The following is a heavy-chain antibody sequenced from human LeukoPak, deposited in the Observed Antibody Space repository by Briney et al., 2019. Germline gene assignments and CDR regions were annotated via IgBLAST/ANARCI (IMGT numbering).Heavy chain of an antibody. CDR3: ARDRGSYIPDAFDI. CDR2: ISSSSSTI. D-gene: IGHD1-26*01. CDR1: GFTFSSYS. J-gene: IGHJ3*02. V-gene: IGHV3-48*01. Sequence: GGSPRLSCAASGFTFSSYSMNWVRQAPGKGLEWVSYISSSSSTIYYADSVKGRFTISRDDAKNSLYLQMNSLRAEDTAVYYCARDRGSYIPDAFDIWGQGTMVTVSS.